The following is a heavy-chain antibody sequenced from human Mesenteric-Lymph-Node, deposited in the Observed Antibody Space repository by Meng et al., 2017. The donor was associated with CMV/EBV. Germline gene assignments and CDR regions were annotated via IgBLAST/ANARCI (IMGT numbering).Heavy chain of an antibody. V-gene: IGHV3-23*01. Sequence: GESLKISCTASGFTFSSHAMSWVRQAPGKGLEWVSTMTYNGDSTYYADSVKGRFTISRDNSKNTLYLQMNSLRAEDTAVYYCAKDEYEGAFDYWGQGTLVTVSS. CDR2: MTYNGDST. D-gene: IGHD6-6*01. CDR3: AKDEYEGAFDY. CDR1: GFTFSSHA. J-gene: IGHJ4*02.